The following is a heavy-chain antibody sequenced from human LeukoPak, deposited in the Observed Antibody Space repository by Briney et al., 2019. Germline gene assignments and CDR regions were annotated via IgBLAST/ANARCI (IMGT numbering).Heavy chain of an antibody. D-gene: IGHD2-15*01. J-gene: IGHJ5*02. CDR2: ISSSSCTI. CDR3: ASFSYCSGGSCYSEP. V-gene: IGHV3-48*03. Sequence: GGSLRLSCAASGFTFSSYEMNWVRQAPGKGLEWVSYISSSSCTIYYADSVKGRFTISRDNAKNSLYLQMNSLRAEDTAVYYCASFSYCSGGSCYSEPWGQGTLVTVSS. CDR1: GFTFSSYE.